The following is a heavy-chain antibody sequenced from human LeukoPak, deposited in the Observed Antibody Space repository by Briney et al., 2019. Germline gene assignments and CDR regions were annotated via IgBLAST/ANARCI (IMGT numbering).Heavy chain of an antibody. D-gene: IGHD3-10*01. V-gene: IGHV3-74*01. CDR2: VNSDGSAT. CDR3: ARAGARGLDY. Sequence: GGSLRLSCAASGFNLSMYWIHWVRQVPGKGLEWLSRVNSDGSATIYADSVKGRFTVSRDNSKNTLYLQMNSLRAEDTAVYYCARAGARGLDYWGQGTLVTVSS. CDR1: GFNLSMYW. J-gene: IGHJ4*02.